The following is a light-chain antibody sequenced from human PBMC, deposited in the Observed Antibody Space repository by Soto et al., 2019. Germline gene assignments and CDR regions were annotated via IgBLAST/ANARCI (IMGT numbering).Light chain of an antibody. V-gene: IGKV1-5*01. CDR1: QSISSW. J-gene: IGKJ1*01. CDR3: QQYNSYPWT. Sequence: DIQMTQSPSTLSASVGDRVTITCRASQSISSWLAWYQQKPGKAPKLLIYDASSLESGVPSRYSDSGSETDFTLTISSLQPDDFATYYCQQYNSYPWTFGQGTKVEIK. CDR2: DAS.